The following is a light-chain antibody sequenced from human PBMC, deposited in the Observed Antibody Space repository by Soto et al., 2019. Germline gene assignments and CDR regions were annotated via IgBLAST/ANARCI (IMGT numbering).Light chain of an antibody. Sequence: ALTQPPSASGTPGQRVTISCSGSSSNIGSNTVNWYQQLPGTAPKLLIYSNNQRPSGVPDRFSGSKSGTSASLAISGLQSEDEADYYCAAWDDSLNGRVFGTGTKVTVL. CDR1: SSNIGSNT. J-gene: IGLJ1*01. CDR2: SNN. CDR3: AAWDDSLNGRV. V-gene: IGLV1-44*01.